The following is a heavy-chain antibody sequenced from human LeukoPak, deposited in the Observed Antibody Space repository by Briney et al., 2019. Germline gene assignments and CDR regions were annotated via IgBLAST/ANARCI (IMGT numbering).Heavy chain of an antibody. CDR1: GDSISNYY. J-gene: IGHJ4*02. Sequence: PSETLSLTCIVSGDSISNYYWSWIRQPAGKGLEWIGRIYTSGSTNYNPSLKSLVTMSVDTSKNQFSLKLSSVTAADTAVYCCAREAAAGTFYFDYWGQGTLVTVSS. CDR2: IYTSGST. CDR3: AREAAAGTFYFDY. D-gene: IGHD6-13*01. V-gene: IGHV4-4*07.